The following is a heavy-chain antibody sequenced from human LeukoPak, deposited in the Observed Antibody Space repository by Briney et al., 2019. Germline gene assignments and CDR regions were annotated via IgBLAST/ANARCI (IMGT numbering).Heavy chain of an antibody. CDR3: ARGMFVVVPAAMDYYYYYMDV. J-gene: IGHJ6*03. D-gene: IGHD2-2*01. CDR1: GGSLSSYY. CDR2: IYYSGST. Sequence: SETLSLTCTVSGGSLSSYYGSWLRQPPGEGLEWIGYIYYSGSTNYNPSLTSRVTISVDTSKNQFSLKLSSVTAADTAVYYCARGMFVVVPAAMDYYYYYMDVWGKGTTVTVSS. V-gene: IGHV4-59*01.